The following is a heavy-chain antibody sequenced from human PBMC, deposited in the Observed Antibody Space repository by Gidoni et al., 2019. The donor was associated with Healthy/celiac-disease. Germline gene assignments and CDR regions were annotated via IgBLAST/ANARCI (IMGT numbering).Heavy chain of an antibody. CDR3: AEGYCSGGSCYPGIY. J-gene: IGHJ4*02. D-gene: IGHD2-15*01. CDR1: GFTFSSYW. CDR2: IKQDGSEK. Sequence: EVQLVESGGGLVQPGGSLRLSCAASGFTFSSYWMSWVRQAPGKGLEWVANIKQDGSEKYYVDSVKGRFTISRDNAKNSLYLQMNSLRAEDTAVYYCAEGYCSGGSCYPGIYWGQGTLVTVSS. V-gene: IGHV3-7*01.